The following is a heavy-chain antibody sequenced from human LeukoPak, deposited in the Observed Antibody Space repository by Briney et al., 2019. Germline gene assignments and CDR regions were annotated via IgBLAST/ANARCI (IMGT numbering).Heavy chain of an antibody. V-gene: IGHV3-48*03. Sequence: PGGSLRLSCAASGFTFSNYEMNWVRQAPGKGLEWVSYITSSGGTIYYADSVKGRFTISRDNAKNSLYLQTHSLRAEDTAVYYCASRPPPSRGPYDYWGQGTLVTVSS. D-gene: IGHD3-10*01. J-gene: IGHJ4*02. CDR2: ITSSGGTI. CDR1: GFTFSNYE. CDR3: ASRPPPSRGPYDY.